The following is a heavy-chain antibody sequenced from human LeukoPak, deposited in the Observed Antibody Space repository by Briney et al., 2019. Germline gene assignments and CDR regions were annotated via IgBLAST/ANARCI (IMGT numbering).Heavy chain of an antibody. J-gene: IGHJ5*02. D-gene: IGHD3-10*01. CDR2: IYYSGST. Sequence: SETLSLTCTVSGGSISSYYWSWIRQPPGKGLEWIGYIYYSGSTNYNPSLKSRVTISVDTSKNQFSLKLGSVTAADTAVYYCARGKNRRSMVRGALNWFDPWGQGTLVTVSS. CDR3: ARGKNRRSMVRGALNWFDP. V-gene: IGHV4-59*12. CDR1: GGSISSYY.